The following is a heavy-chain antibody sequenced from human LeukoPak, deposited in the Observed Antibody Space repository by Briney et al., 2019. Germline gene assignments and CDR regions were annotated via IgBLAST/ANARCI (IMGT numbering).Heavy chain of an antibody. J-gene: IGHJ5*02. Sequence: SVKVSCKASGGTFSSYAISWVRQAPGQGLEWMGGIIPIFGTANYAQKFQGRVTITADESTSTAYMELSSLRSEDTAVYYCARDIGAAAMFDPWGQGTLVTVSS. V-gene: IGHV1-69*13. CDR3: ARDIGAAAMFDP. D-gene: IGHD6-13*01. CDR1: GGTFSSYA. CDR2: IIPIFGTA.